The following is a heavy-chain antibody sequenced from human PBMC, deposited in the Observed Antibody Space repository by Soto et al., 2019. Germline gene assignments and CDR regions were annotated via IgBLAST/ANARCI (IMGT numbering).Heavy chain of an antibody. CDR2: ISTTGNT. J-gene: IGHJ5*02. D-gene: IGHD1-7*01. CDR1: GYTITSFS. V-gene: IGHV4-4*07. Sequence: KSXETLCLTCTVSGYTITSFSWHWIRQSAGKGLDWIGRISTTGNTHYNPSFESRVTMSLDTSKNQYSLKLSSVTAADTAVYYCEGETGENWSYEASWGQGTLVTVSS. CDR3: EGETGENWSYEAS.